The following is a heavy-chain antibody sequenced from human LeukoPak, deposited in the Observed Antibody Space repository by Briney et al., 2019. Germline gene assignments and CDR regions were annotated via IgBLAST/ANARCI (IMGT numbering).Heavy chain of an antibody. CDR3: AKREGYGRVDY. J-gene: IGHJ4*02. D-gene: IGHD2-15*01. V-gene: IGHV3-23*01. CDR2: ISGSGDST. CDR1: GFTFSNYA. Sequence: GGSLRLSCAASGFTFSNYAMSWVRQAPGKGLEWVSGISGSGDSTYYADSVKGRFTISRDNRENTLYLQMKSPRAEDTAIYYCAKREGYGRVDYWGQGILVAVSS.